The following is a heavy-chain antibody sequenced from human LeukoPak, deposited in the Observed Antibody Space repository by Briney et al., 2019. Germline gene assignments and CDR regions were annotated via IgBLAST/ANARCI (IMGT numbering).Heavy chain of an antibody. CDR3: AKGYSSSWCPLEY. V-gene: IGHV3-23*01. Sequence: GGSLRLSCAASGFTFSNSAMSWVRQAPGKGLEWVSAISGSGGTTYYADSVKGRFTISRDNSKNTLYLQMNSLRAEDTAVYYCAKGYSSSWCPLEYWGQGTLVTVSS. CDR2: ISGSGGTT. CDR1: GFTFSNSA. J-gene: IGHJ4*02. D-gene: IGHD6-13*01.